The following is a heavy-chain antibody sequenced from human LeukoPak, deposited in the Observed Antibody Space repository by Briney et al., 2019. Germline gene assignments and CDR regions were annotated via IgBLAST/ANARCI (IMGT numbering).Heavy chain of an antibody. CDR2: IWYDGSNK. V-gene: IGHV3-33*01. CDR1: GFTFSSYG. Sequence: GGSLRLSCAASGFTFSSYGMHWVRQAPGKGLEWVAVIWYDGSNKYYADSVKGRFTISRDNSKNTLYLQMNSLRAEDTAVYYCARASEWLVPDYWGQGTLVTVSS. J-gene: IGHJ4*02. D-gene: IGHD6-19*01. CDR3: ARASEWLVPDY.